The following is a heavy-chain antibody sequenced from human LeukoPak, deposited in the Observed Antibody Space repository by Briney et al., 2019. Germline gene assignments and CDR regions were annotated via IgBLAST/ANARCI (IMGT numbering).Heavy chain of an antibody. J-gene: IGHJ4*02. Sequence: PGGSLRLSCAASGFTFDDYGMNWVRQAPGKGLEWVSGINWNGGSTGYADSVKGRFTISRDNAKNSLYLQMNSLRAEDTALYYCARDQSGSGSYPHFGYWGQGTLVTVSS. CDR1: GFTFDDYG. CDR2: INWNGGST. V-gene: IGHV3-20*04. CDR3: ARDQSGSGSYPHFGY. D-gene: IGHD3-10*01.